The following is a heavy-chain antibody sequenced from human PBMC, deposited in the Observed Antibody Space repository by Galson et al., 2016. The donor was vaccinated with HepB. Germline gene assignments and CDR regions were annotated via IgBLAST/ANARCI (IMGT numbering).Heavy chain of an antibody. J-gene: IGHJ4*02. Sequence: SLRLSCAASGFTVSSNYMSWVRQAPGKGLEWVANIKEDGSEDYYVDAVRGRFTISRDNAKNSLYFQMNSLKVEDTAIYYCAREGLADGSYFDYWGQGTLVTVSS. CDR1: GFTVSSNY. CDR2: IKEDGSED. D-gene: IGHD5-24*01. CDR3: AREGLADGSYFDY. V-gene: IGHV3-7*01.